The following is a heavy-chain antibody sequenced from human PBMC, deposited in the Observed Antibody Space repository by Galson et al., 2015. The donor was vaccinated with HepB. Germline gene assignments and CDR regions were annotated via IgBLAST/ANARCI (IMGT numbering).Heavy chain of an antibody. J-gene: IGHJ5*02. CDR2: INSDGSIT. Sequence: SLRLSCAASGFTFSRYWMHWVRQAPGKGLVWVAHINSDGSITTYADSVKGRFTISRDNAKKTLYLQMNSLRDVDTAVYYCVKDPRDYGGECFDPWGQGTLVTVSS. CDR3: VKDPRDYGGECFDP. D-gene: IGHD4-23*01. CDR1: GFTFSRYW. V-gene: IGHV3-74*01.